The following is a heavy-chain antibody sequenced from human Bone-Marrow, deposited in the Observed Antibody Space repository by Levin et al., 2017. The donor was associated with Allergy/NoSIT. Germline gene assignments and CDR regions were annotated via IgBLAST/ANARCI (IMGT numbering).Heavy chain of an antibody. D-gene: IGHD5-18*01. CDR2: IDPDRGDT. Sequence: ASVKVSCKTSGYTFSNYYMHWVRQAPGQGLEWMGWIDPDRGDTKYAQKFEGRGTMTRDTSISTIYMELTRLTSDDTAVFYCARVIGESYTSLIDTWGQGTLVTVSS. CDR1: GYTFSNYY. V-gene: IGHV1-2*02. J-gene: IGHJ5*02. CDR3: ARVIGESYTSLIDT.